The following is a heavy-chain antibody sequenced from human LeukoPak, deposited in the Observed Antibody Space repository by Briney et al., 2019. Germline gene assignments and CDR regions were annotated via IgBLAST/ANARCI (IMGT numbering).Heavy chain of an antibody. CDR3: ARDPSPPAAGTRYYFGY. CDR1: GFTFSSYG. Sequence: GRSLRLSCAASGFTFSSYGMHWVRQAPGKGLEWVAVIWYDGSNKYYADSVKGRFTISRDNSKNTLYLQMNSLRAEDTAVYYCARDPSPPAAGTRYYFGYWGQGTLVTVSS. V-gene: IGHV3-33*01. J-gene: IGHJ4*02. CDR2: IWYDGSNK. D-gene: IGHD6-13*01.